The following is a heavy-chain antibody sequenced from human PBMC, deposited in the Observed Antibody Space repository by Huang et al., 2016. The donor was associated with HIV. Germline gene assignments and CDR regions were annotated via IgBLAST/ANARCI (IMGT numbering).Heavy chain of an antibody. Sequence: EVQLVESGGGLVQPGGSLKLSCTASGFAFSGSSMHWVRQASGKGLEWVGRIKTKTDTDATAYAASLKGRFTSSREDSKNMAYLQMKSLKTEDTAVYYCLSGGYTYGNWGQGTRVTVSS. D-gene: IGHD5-18*01. CDR1: GFAFSGSS. CDR2: IKTKTDTDAT. CDR3: LSGGYTYGN. J-gene: IGHJ4*02. V-gene: IGHV3-73*01.